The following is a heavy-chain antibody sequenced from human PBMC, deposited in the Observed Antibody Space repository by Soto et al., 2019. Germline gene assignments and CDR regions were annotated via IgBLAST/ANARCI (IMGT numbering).Heavy chain of an antibody. CDR3: AKDKHIVVVTAPFDY. J-gene: IGHJ4*02. Sequence: QVQLVESGGGVVQPGRSLRLSCAASGFTFNSYGMHGVRQAPGKGLEWVAVISYDGSNKYYADSVKGRFTISRDNSKNTLYLQMNSLRAEDTAVYYCAKDKHIVVVTAPFDYWGQGTLVTVSS. CDR1: GFTFNSYG. D-gene: IGHD2-21*02. CDR2: ISYDGSNK. V-gene: IGHV3-30*18.